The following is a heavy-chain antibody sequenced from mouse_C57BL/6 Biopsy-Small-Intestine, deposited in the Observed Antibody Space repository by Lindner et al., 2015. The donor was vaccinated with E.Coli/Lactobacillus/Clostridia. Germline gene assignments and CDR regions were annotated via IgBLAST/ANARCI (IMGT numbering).Heavy chain of an antibody. CDR1: GYTFTGYY. J-gene: IGHJ1*01. Sequence: SVKVSCKASGYTFTGYYINWVRQVPGQDLEWMGWIDPNSGGTNYAQKFQGWVTMTRDTSINTAYMEVTRLSSDDTAVFYCARSSSTYGLDVWGQGTTVTVSS. V-gene: IGHV1-72*04. D-gene: IGHD1-1*01. CDR3: ARSSSTYGLDV. CDR2: IDPNSGGT.